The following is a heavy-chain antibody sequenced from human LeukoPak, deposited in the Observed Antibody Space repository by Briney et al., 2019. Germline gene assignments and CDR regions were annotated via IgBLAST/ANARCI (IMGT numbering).Heavy chain of an antibody. Sequence: PSETLSLTCAVSGGSITSYYWNWIRQPPGKGLEWIGYIYYSGSTNYNPSLKSRVTISVDTSKNQFSLKLSSVTAADTAVYYCARVVGAIRDWGQGTLVTVSS. CDR3: ARVVGAIRD. J-gene: IGHJ4*02. CDR1: GGSITSYY. CDR2: IYYSGST. D-gene: IGHD1-26*01. V-gene: IGHV4-59*01.